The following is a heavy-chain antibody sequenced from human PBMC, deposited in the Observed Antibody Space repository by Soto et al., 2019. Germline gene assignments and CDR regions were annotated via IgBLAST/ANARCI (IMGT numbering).Heavy chain of an antibody. D-gene: IGHD1-1*01. Sequence: QVQLVQSGAEVKKPGASVKVSCKASGYTFTSYYMHWVRQAPGQGLEWMGIINPRGGSTSYAQKFQGRFTMTRDTSTSTVYMELSSLRSEDTAVYYCAILLGQTGTSPWDYLGQGTLAPVSS. V-gene: IGHV1-46*01. CDR2: INPRGGST. CDR1: GYTFTSYY. CDR3: AILLGQTGTSPWDY. J-gene: IGHJ4*02.